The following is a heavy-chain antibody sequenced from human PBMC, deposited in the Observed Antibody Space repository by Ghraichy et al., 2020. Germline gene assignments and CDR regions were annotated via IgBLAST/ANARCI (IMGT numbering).Heavy chain of an antibody. Sequence: SETLSLTCTVSGGSISSGGYYWSWIRQHPGKGLEWIGYIYYSGSTYYNPSLNSRVTISVDTSKNQFSLKLSSVTAADTAVYYCARVRETDYYMDVWGKGTTVTVSS. D-gene: IGHD1-26*01. CDR3: ARVRETDYYMDV. V-gene: IGHV4-31*03. CDR1: GGSISSGGYY. CDR2: IYYSGST. J-gene: IGHJ6*03.